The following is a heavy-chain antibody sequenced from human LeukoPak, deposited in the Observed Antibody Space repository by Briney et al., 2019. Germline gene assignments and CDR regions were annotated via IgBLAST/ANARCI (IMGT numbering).Heavy chain of an antibody. J-gene: IGHJ3*02. V-gene: IGHV4-31*03. Sequence: SQTLSLTCTVSGGSISSGGYYWSWIRRHPGKGLEWIGYIYYSGSTYYNPSLKSRVTISVDTSKNQFSLNLNSVTAADTAVYYCATYGGNAFDIWGQGTMVTVSS. D-gene: IGHD4-23*01. CDR1: GGSISSGGYY. CDR2: IYYSGST. CDR3: ATYGGNAFDI.